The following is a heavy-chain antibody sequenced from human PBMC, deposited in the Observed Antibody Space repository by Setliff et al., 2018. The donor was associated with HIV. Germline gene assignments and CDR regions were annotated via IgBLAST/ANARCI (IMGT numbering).Heavy chain of an antibody. D-gene: IGHD2-15*01. CDR1: GFTFSSYA. CDR2: ISYDGSNR. J-gene: IGHJ6*03. Sequence: GGSLRLSCAASGFTFSSYAMHWVRQAPGKGLEWVAIISYDGSNRYYAESVKGRFTTSRDNSKNTLYLQMNSLRAEDSAVYYCASTSLPCSGGSCSLFYYYYYMDVWGKGTTVTVSS. CDR3: ASTSLPCSGGSCSLFYYYYYMDV. V-gene: IGHV3-30*04.